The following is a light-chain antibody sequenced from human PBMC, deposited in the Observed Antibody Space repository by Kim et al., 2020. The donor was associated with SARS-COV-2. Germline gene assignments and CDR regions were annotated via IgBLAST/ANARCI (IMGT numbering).Light chain of an antibody. Sequence: PGERATLSCRASQSISATYLAWYQQKPGQPPSLLMYGASSRATGVPDRFSGRGSGTDFTLTLSRLEPEDFAVYFCQQSGNSFTFGGGTKVDI. CDR3: QQSGNSFT. V-gene: IGKV3-20*01. CDR1: QSISATY. CDR2: GAS. J-gene: IGKJ4*01.